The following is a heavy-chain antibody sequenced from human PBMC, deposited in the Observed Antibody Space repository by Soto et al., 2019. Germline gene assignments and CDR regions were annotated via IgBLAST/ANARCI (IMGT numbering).Heavy chain of an antibody. CDR1: GGSMRTYY. V-gene: IGHV4-4*07. D-gene: IGHD2-15*01. J-gene: IGHJ6*02. Sequence: QVQLQESGPGLVKSSETLSLICTVSGGSMRTYYWNWIRQPAGKGLEWIGRIYASGSTNYNPSLKSRVTISIDTSKNEFSLKLNSVTAPDTAVYYCAGIGEDIYYGMDVWGQGTTVTVSS. CDR2: IYASGST. CDR3: AGIGEDIYYGMDV.